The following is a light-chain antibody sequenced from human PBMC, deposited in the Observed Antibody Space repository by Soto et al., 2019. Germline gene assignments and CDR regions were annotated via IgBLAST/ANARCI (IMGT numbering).Light chain of an antibody. J-gene: IGKJ2*01. V-gene: IGKV1-39*01. CDR3: QQSYSTPYT. CDR1: QSISSY. CDR2: AAS. Sequence: DIQMTPSPSSLSASVGDRVTITCRASQSISSYLNWYQQKPGKAPKLLIYAASSLQSGVPSRFSGSGSGTDFTLTISSLQPEDFEIYYGQQSYSTPYTFGQGTKLEIK.